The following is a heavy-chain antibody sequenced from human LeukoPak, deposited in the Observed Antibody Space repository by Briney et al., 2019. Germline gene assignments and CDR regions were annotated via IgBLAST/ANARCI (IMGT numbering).Heavy chain of an antibody. V-gene: IGHV3-21*01. J-gene: IGHJ4*02. D-gene: IGHD3-3*01. CDR3: ARVYQGVAIFDGIDY. CDR1: GFTFSSYS. CDR2: ISSSSSYI. Sequence: GGSLRLSCAASGFTFSSYSMNWVRQAPGKGLEWVSSISSSSSYIYYADSVKGRFTISRDNAKNSVFLQMNSLRAEDTAVYYCARVYQGVAIFDGIDYWGQGTLVTVSS.